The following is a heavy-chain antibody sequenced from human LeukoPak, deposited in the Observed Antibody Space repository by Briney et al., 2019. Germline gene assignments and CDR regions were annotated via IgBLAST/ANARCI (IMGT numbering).Heavy chain of an antibody. CDR2: ISGSGSTI. D-gene: IGHD3-10*01. CDR3: ARVTYGYGMDV. J-gene: IGHJ6*02. CDR1: GSTFSSYE. Sequence: PGGSLRLSCAASGSTFSSYEMNWVRQAPGKGLECVSYISGSGSTIYYADSVKGRFTISRDNAKNSLYLQMNSLRAEDTAVYYCARVTYGYGMDVWGQGTTVTVSS. V-gene: IGHV3-48*03.